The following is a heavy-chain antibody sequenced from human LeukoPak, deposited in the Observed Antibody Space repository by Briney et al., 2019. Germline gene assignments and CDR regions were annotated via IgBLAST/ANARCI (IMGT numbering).Heavy chain of an antibody. CDR1: GYTFTSYG. CDR2: IGAYNGNT. Sequence: ASVKVSCKASGYTFTSYGISWVRQAPGQGLEWMGWIGAYNGNTNYAQKLQGRVTMTTDTSTSTAYMELRSLRSDDTAVYYCARVDLDYAGIVLVVAATPLGYWGQGTLVTVSS. CDR3: ARVDLDYAGIVLVVAATPLGY. V-gene: IGHV1-18*01. D-gene: IGHD2-15*01. J-gene: IGHJ4*02.